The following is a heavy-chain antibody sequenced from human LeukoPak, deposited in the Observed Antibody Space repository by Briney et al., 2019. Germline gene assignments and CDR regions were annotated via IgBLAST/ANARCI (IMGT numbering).Heavy chain of an antibody. CDR1: GFTFSSYG. D-gene: IGHD3-10*01. V-gene: IGHV3-30*02. CDR2: IGYDGSNK. J-gene: IGHJ4*02. CDR3: AKDLCYYGSGTYPTDY. Sequence: GGSLRLSCAASGFTFSSYGMHWVRQAPGKGLEWVAFIGYDGSNKYYADSVKGRFTISRDNSKNTLYLQMNSLSAEDTAVYYCAKDLCYYGSGTYPTDYWGQGTLVTVSS.